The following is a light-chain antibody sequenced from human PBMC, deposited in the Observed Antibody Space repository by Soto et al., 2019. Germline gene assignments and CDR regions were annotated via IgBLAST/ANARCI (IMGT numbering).Light chain of an antibody. CDR1: SIDIAPYNY. CDR3: SSYTSSTNYV. J-gene: IGLJ1*01. Sequence: QSVLTQPASVSGSPGQSLTISCTGTSIDIAPYNYVSWYQQHPGKAPKLIIYEVSYRPSGISNRFSGSKSGNTASLTISGLQAEDVADYYCSSYTSSTNYVFGTGTKVTVL. CDR2: EVS. V-gene: IGLV2-14*01.